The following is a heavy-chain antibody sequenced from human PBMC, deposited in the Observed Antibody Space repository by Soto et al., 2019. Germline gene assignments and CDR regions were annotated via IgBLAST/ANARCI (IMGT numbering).Heavy chain of an antibody. V-gene: IGHV5-10-1*01. CDR3: ARQIYDSDTGPNFQYYFDS. D-gene: IGHD3-22*01. J-gene: IGHJ4*02. CDR2: IDPSDSQT. CDR1: GYSFAGYW. Sequence: PGASLKISCKGSGYSFAGYWITWVRQKPGKGLEWMGRIDPSDSQTYYSPSFRGHVTISVTKSITTAFLQWSSLRASDTAMYYCARQIYDSDTGPNFQYYFDSWGQGTPVTVS.